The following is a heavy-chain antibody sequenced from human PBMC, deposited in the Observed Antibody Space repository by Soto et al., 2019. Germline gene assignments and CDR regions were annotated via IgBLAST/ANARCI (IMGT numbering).Heavy chain of an antibody. Sequence: ASVKVSCKASGYSFTSYVMHWVQQAPRQGLEWMGLNSPRGFGTSHSQRFQGRVTMTNDTSTKTAYLQWSSLKASDPAIYYCARLPQFHWFGGLTSRAYYFNYWGPGTLVTVSS. J-gene: IGHJ4*02. V-gene: IGHV1-46*01. CDR2: NSPRGFGT. CDR3: ARLPQFHWFGGLTSRAYYFNY. D-gene: IGHD3-10*01. CDR1: GYSFTSYV.